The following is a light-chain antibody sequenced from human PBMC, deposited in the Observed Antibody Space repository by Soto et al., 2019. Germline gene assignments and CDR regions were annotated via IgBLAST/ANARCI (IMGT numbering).Light chain of an antibody. CDR1: QSVSSY. CDR2: AAS. CDR3: QQRSNWPPT. V-gene: IGKV3-11*01. Sequence: EIVFTQSPATLSLSPGARATLSCRASQSVSSYLTWYQQKPGKAPRLLIYAASNRATGIPARFSGSGSGTDFTLTISSLEPEDFAVYYCQQRSNWPPTFGQGTKVDI. J-gene: IGKJ1*01.